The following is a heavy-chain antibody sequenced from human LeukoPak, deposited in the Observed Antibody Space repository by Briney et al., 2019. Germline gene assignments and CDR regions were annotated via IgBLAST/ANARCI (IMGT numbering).Heavy chain of an antibody. CDR3: ARGTQWLVGRYYYYYYMDV. V-gene: IGHV3-74*01. Sequence: GGSLRLSCAASGFTFSSYWMHWVRQAPGKGLVWVSRINSDGSSTSYADSVKGRFTISRDNAKNTLYLQMNSLRAEDTAVYYCARGTQWLVGRYYYYYYMDVWGKGTTVTIPS. J-gene: IGHJ6*03. CDR2: INSDGSST. D-gene: IGHD6-19*01. CDR1: GFTFSSYW.